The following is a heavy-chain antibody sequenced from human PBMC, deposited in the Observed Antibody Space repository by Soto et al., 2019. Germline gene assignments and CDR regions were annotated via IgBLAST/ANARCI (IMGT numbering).Heavy chain of an antibody. CDR1: G. CDR3: ASASGGYSNYVDS. Sequence: GIRRILQNPGKGLEFVAVISYDGGHEDYADSVKGRFTISRDNSKNMLFLQMNSLRPDDTAVYYCASASGGYSNYVDSWCQGPLVTVS. J-gene: IGHJ4*02. V-gene: IGHV3-30*03. D-gene: IGHD4-4*01. CDR2: ISYDGGHE.